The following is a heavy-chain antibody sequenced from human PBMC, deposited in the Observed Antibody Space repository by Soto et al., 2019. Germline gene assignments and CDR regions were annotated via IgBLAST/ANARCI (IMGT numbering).Heavy chain of an antibody. CDR3: ARRGSWYWEPFDY. D-gene: IGHD6-13*01. CDR1: GGSISSSSYY. V-gene: IGHV4-39*01. Sequence: SETLSLTCTVSGGSISSSSYYWGWIRQPPGKGLEWIGSIYYSGSTYYNPSLKSRVTISVDTSKNQFSLKLSSVTAADTAVYYCARRGSWYWEPFDYWGQGTLVTVSS. J-gene: IGHJ4*02. CDR2: IYYSGST.